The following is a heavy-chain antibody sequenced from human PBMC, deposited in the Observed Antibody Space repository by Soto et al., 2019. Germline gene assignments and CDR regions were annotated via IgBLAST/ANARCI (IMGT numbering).Heavy chain of an antibody. CDR2: INHSGNT. V-gene: IGHV4-34*01. J-gene: IGHJ1*01. CDR1: GGSFSGYF. CDR3: ARGLPDSSGYFHVHYFQH. D-gene: IGHD3-22*01. Sequence: QVQLHQWGAGLLKPSDTLSLTCAVYGGSFSGYFWTWIRQPPGKGLEWIGEINHSGNTNYSPSLKSPVTPPLDTSKNQFPLKLSSGTPADPAVDYCARGLPDSSGYFHVHYFQHWGQGTLVTVSS.